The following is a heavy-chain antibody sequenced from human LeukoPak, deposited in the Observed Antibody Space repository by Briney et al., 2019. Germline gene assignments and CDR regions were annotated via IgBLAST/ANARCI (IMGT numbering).Heavy chain of an antibody. Sequence: SETLSLTCVVSGDSIIRGGYCWSWIRQHPGKGLEWIGSIHYSGNTFYNPSLKSRIAISADTSKTQFSLKVRSVTVADTAVYYCARDGAAAPPHNYYGMDVWGQGTTVTVSS. CDR3: ARDGAAAPPHNYYGMDV. V-gene: IGHV4-31*11. D-gene: IGHD6-13*01. CDR1: GDSIIRGGYC. CDR2: IHYSGNT. J-gene: IGHJ6*01.